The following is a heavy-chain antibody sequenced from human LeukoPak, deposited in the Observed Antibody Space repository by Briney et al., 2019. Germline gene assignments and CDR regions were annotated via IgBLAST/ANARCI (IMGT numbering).Heavy chain of an antibody. CDR2: ISGSGGST. CDR3: SKDHKWELDYDYYGVDV. V-gene: IGHV3-23*01. Sequence: GGSLRLSCAASGFTFSSSAIFWVRQAPGKGLEWVSTISGSGGSTYYADSVKGRFTISRDNSKNTLYLQMTSLRAEDTAVYSCSKDHKWELDYDYYGVDVWGQGTTVTVSS. D-gene: IGHD1-26*01. CDR1: GFTFSSSA. J-gene: IGHJ6*02.